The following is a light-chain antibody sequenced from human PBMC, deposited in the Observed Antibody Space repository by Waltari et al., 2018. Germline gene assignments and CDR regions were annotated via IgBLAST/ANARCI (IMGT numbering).Light chain of an antibody. CDR2: DVS. V-gene: IGLV2-14*03. CDR1: SSDVGCLNY. CDR3: SSYTSSSTPYV. Sequence: QSALTQPASVSGSPGQSITISCTGTSSDVGCLNYFSLYQQHPGKAPKLMIYDVSNRPSGVSNRFSGSKSGNTASLTISGLQAEDEADYYCSSYTSSSTPYVFGTGTKVTVL. J-gene: IGLJ1*01.